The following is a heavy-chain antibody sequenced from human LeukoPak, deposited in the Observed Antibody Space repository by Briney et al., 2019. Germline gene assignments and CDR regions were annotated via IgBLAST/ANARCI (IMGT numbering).Heavy chain of an antibody. J-gene: IGHJ4*02. CDR1: GGSISSDY. V-gene: IGHV4-59*01. CDR2: ISYNGNT. CDR3: ARGGRYYYDSSGSD. Sequence: SETLSLTCTVSGGSISSDYWSWIRQPPGKGLEWIGYISYNGNTNYNPSLKSRVTISVDTSKTQFSLRVRSMTAADTAVYYCARGGRYYYDSSGSDWGQGTLVTVSP. D-gene: IGHD3-22*01.